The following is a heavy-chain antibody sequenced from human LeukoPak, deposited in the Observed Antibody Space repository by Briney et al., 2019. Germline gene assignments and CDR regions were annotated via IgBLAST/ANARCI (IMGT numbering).Heavy chain of an antibody. CDR1: GFRDSDYY. J-gene: IGHJ5*02. CDR3: ARDRAANQDWVEFDP. Sequence: GGSLRLSCAVSGFRDSDYYMSWVRQAPGKGLEWVGLIRDSGDAFYADFARGRFAISRDESENTLYLQMNSLRVEDTAVYFCARDRAANQDWVEFDPWGQGTPVIVSS. V-gene: IGHV3-66*03. D-gene: IGHD3/OR15-3a*01. CDR2: IRDSGDA.